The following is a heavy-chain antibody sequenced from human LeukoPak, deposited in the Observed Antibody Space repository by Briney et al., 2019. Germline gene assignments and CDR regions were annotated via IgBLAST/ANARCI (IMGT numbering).Heavy chain of an antibody. D-gene: IGHD3-10*01. Sequence: SETLSLTCTVSGGSSSSGGCYWSWIRQHPGKGLEWIRYIYYSGSTYYNPSLKSRVTISVDTSKNQFSLKLSSVTAADTAVYYCARDHVDGASDAFDIWGQGTMVTVSS. J-gene: IGHJ3*02. V-gene: IGHV4-31*03. CDR1: GGSSSSGGCY. CDR3: ARDHVDGASDAFDI. CDR2: IYYSGST.